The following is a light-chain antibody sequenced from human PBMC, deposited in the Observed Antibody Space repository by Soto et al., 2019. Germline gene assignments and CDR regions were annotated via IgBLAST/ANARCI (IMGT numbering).Light chain of an antibody. Sequence: DIQMTQSPSTLSASVGGRVTITCRASQTISSWLAWYQQKPGKAPKLLIYDASSLESGVPSRFSGSGSGTEFTLTISGLQPDDFATYYCQQYNSDPRTFGQGTKVDIK. CDR3: QQYNSDPRT. CDR2: DAS. CDR1: QTISSW. J-gene: IGKJ1*01. V-gene: IGKV1-5*01.